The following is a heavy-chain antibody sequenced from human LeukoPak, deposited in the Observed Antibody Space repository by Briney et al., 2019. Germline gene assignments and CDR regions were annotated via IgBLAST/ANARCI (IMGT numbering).Heavy chain of an antibody. J-gene: IGHJ6*03. CDR1: GFTFSSYG. CDR3: ARGALYYMDV. Sequence: GGSLRLSCAASGFTFSSYGMNWVRQAPGKGLEWVSGIVGGDGGTYYADSVKGRFIISRDNSKNTLYVQMNSLRAEDTAVYYCARGALYYMDVWGKGTTVTISS. V-gene: IGHV3-23*01. CDR2: IVGGDGGT.